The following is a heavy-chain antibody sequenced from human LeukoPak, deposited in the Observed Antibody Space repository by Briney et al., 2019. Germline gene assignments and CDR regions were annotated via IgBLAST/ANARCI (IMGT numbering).Heavy chain of an antibody. J-gene: IGHJ3*02. D-gene: IGHD5-24*01. CDR1: GGSISSNNYY. Sequence: TSETLSLTCTVSGGSISSNNYYWGWIRQPPGKGLEWIGSIYYSGSTYYNPSLKSRVTISVDKSKNQFSLKLNSVTAADTAVYYCASQDNHDAFDIWGQGTMVTVSS. V-gene: IGHV4-39*07. CDR2: IYYSGST. CDR3: ASQDNHDAFDI.